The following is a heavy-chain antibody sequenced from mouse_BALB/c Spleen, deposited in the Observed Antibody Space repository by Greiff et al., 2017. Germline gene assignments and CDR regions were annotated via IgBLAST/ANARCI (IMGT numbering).Heavy chain of an antibody. J-gene: IGHJ1*01. CDR1: GYTFTDYN. CDR3: ARRYDGYFDV. V-gene: IGHV1-18*01. Sequence: VQLKQSGPELVKPGASVKIPCKASGYTFTDYNMHWVKQSHGKSLEWIGDINPNNGGTIYNQKFKGKATLTVDKSSSTAYMELRSLTSEDTAVYYCARRYDGYFDVWGAGTTVTVSS. D-gene: IGHD2-14*01. CDR2: INPNNGGT.